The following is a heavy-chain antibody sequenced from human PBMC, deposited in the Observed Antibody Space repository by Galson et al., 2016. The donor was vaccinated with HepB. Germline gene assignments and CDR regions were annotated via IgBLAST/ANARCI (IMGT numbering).Heavy chain of an antibody. CDR2: IMPILGTG. J-gene: IGHJ3*02. CDR3: ARDLERYFDWLSAPRPSDAFDI. CDR1: GYSLTELS. V-gene: IGHV1-69*01. D-gene: IGHD3-9*01. Sequence: SCKVSGYSLTELSIHWVRQAPGQGLEWMGGIMPILGTGNYAQKFQGRVTITADESTSTAYMELSSLRSEDTAVYYCARDLERYFDWLSAPRPSDAFDIWGQGTMVTVSS.